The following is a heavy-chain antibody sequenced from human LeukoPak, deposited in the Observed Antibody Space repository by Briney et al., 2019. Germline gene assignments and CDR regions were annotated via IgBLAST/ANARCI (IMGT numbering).Heavy chain of an antibody. D-gene: IGHD6-13*01. J-gene: IGHJ4*02. V-gene: IGHV1-2*02. CDR2: INPNSGGT. CDR1: GYTFTGYY. Sequence: ASVKVSCKASGYTFTGYYMHWVRQAPGQGLEWMGWINPNSGGTNYAQKFQGRVTMTRDTSISTAYMELSRLRSDDTAMYYCAREGSSSWYEGIDYWGQGTLVTVSS. CDR3: AREGSSSWYEGIDY.